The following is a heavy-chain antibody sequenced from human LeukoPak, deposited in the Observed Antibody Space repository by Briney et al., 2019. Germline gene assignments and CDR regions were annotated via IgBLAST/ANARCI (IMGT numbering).Heavy chain of an antibody. CDR3: AKDKSGSYRSDY. J-gene: IGHJ4*02. D-gene: IGHD1-26*01. V-gene: IGHV3-23*01. CDR2: ISGSGGST. Sequence: GGSLRLSCAASGVTFSSYAMGWVRQAPGKGLEWVSAISGSGGSTYYADSVKGRFTISRDNSKNTLYLQMNSLRAEDTAVYYCAKDKSGSYRSDYWGQGTLVTVSS. CDR1: GVTFSSYA.